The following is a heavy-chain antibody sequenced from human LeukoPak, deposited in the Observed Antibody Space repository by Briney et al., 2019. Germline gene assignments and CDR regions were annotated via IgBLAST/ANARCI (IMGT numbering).Heavy chain of an antibody. CDR3: ARHEGVGNYFDS. J-gene: IGHJ4*02. CDR1: GNSFSNYW. V-gene: IGHV5-51*01. D-gene: IGHD1-26*01. Sequence: GESLKISCKGSGNSFSNYWIGWVRQLPGRGLEWMGIIYPGDSDTRYSPSFQGQVTISVDKSISTAYLQWSSLKASDTAMYYCARHEGVGNYFDSWGQGTLVTVSS. CDR2: IYPGDSDT.